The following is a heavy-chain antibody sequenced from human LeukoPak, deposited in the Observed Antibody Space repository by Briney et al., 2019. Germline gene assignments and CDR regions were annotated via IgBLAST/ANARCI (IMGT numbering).Heavy chain of an antibody. V-gene: IGHV4-4*02. CDR3: ARESHSSSFRWFDP. D-gene: IGHD6-13*01. Sequence: GSLRLSCVVSEFNFGNYWMSWVRQPPGKGLEWIGEINHSGSTNYNPSLKSRVTISVDTSKNQFSLKLSSVTAADTAVYYCARESHSSSFRWFDPWGQGTLVTVSS. J-gene: IGHJ5*02. CDR2: INHSGST. CDR1: EFNFGNYW.